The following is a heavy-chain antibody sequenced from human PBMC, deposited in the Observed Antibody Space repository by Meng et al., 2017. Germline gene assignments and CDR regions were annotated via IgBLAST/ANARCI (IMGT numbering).Heavy chain of an antibody. D-gene: IGHD1-26*01. J-gene: IGHJ5*02. CDR2: IYHSGST. CDR3: ARDSGVGGSYNWFDP. CDR1: GGSISSGNYY. V-gene: IGHV4-30-4*01. Sequence: QVQLQESGPGLVKPSQTLSLTCTVSGGSISSGNYYWSWIRKPPGKGLEWIVYIYHSGSTYYNPSLKSRVTISVDTSKNQFSLKLNYVTAADTAVYYCARDSGVGGSYNWFDPWGQGTLVTVSS.